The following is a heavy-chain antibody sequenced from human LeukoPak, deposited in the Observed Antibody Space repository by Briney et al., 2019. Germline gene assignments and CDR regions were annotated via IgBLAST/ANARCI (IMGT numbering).Heavy chain of an antibody. D-gene: IGHD6-19*01. V-gene: IGHV3-7*01. Sequence: GGSLRLSCAASGFTFSSYWMSWVRQAPGRGLEWVANIKQDGSEKYYVDSVKGRFTISRDNAKNSLDLQMSSLRAEDTAVYYCARELDGTSGWSVYFDYWGQGTLVTVSS. J-gene: IGHJ4*02. CDR3: ARELDGTSGWSVYFDY. CDR2: IKQDGSEK. CDR1: GFTFSSYW.